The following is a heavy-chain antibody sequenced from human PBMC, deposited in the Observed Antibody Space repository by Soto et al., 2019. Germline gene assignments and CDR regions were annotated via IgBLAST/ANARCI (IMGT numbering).Heavy chain of an antibody. Sequence: LAGGSLRLSCAASGFTFSSYSMNWVRQAPGEGLEWVSYISSSSSTIYYTNSVTGRFTISRANAKNSLYLQINSLRAEDTSVYYCARDHTVTTFWYFDLWGRGTLVTVSS. CDR2: ISSSSSTI. D-gene: IGHD4-4*01. CDR1: GFTFSSYS. J-gene: IGHJ2*01. V-gene: IGHV3-48*01. CDR3: ARDHTVTTFWYFDL.